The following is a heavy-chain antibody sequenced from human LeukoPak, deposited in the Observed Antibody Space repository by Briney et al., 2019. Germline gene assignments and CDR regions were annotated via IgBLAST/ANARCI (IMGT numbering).Heavy chain of an antibody. Sequence: SETLSFTCTVSGGSINSYYWSWIRQPPGKGLEWIGYIYYSGSTNYNPSLKSRVTISVDTSKNQFSLKLSSVTAANTAVYYCAGSYDSSGYYQNWGQGTLVTVSS. CDR3: AGSYDSSGYYQN. J-gene: IGHJ4*02. CDR1: GGSINSYY. CDR2: IYYSGST. V-gene: IGHV4-59*01. D-gene: IGHD3-22*01.